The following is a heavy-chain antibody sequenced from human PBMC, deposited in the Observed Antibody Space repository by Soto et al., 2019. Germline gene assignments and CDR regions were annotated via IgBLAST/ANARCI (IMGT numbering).Heavy chain of an antibody. J-gene: IGHJ5*02. V-gene: IGHV1-8*02. CDR1: GYTFTNND. Sequence: ASVKVSCKASGYTFTNNDVSWVRQATGQGLEWMGWMNPGSGDTGYAQTFQGRVTMTRDISIATAYMELNSLTSEDTAIYYCARMESFGSLNWLDPWGQGTLVTVSS. CDR3: ARMESFGSLNWLDP. CDR2: MNPGSGDT. D-gene: IGHD5-18*01.